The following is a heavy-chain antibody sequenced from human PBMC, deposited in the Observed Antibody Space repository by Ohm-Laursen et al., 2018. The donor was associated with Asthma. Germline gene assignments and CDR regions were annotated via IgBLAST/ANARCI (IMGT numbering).Heavy chain of an antibody. D-gene: IGHD1-14*01. J-gene: IGHJ4*02. CDR2: ISSTSTTM. V-gene: IGHV3-48*01. CDR3: ARDRTNFDF. Sequence: SLRLSCAASGFIFSSYSMNWVRQAPGRGLEWLSSISSTSTTMFYADSVKGRFTISRDSAKSSLYLQMNNLRAEDMAVYYCARDRTNFDFWGQGTLVTVSS. CDR1: GFIFSSYS.